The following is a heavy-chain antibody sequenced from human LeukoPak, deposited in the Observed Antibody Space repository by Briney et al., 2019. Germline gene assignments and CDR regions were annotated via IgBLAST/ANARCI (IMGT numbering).Heavy chain of an antibody. CDR2: IYYSGST. CDR3: ARETSQKGAHYMDV. V-gene: IGHV4-59*01. J-gene: IGHJ6*03. Sequence: PSETLSLTCTVSGGSISSYYWSWIRQAPGKGLEWIGYIYYSGSTTYNPSLKSRVTISVDTSKNQFSLKLSSVTAADTAVYYCARETSQKGAHYMDVWGKGTTITISS. CDR1: GGSISSYY. D-gene: IGHD3-16*01.